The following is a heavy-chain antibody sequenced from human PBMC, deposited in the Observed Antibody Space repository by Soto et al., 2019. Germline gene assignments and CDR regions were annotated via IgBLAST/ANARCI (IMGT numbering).Heavy chain of an antibody. V-gene: IGHV3-66*01. CDR3: ASYYCSRGSCYLDY. CDR2: IYSGGTT. J-gene: IGHJ4*02. Sequence: EVQLVESGGGLVQPGGSLRLSCAVAGFTVSNNYMSWVRQAPGKGLEWVSVIYSGGTTYYGDSVKGRFTISKDNSKNTLFLQMHSLRAEDSAVYYCASYYCSRGSCYLDYWGPGTLVTVSS. CDR1: GFTVSNNY. D-gene: IGHD2-15*01.